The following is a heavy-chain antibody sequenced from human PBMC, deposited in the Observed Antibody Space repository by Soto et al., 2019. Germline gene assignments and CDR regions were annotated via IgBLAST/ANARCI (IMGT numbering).Heavy chain of an antibody. V-gene: IGHV1-69*12. CDR3: SLVIARLQLGGNFFYGIEV. J-gene: IGHJ6*02. D-gene: IGHD5-12*01. CDR2: IIPIFPTP. CDR1: GGTFGNSA. Sequence: QVQLVQSGAEVKKPGSSVTVSCKASGGTFGNSAISWVRQAPGQGLEWMGGIIPIFPTPDYAQKFQGRVTITADESTSTSYMEFTSLRSEATAVYSCSLVIARLQLGGNFFYGIEVWGQGTTVTVSS.